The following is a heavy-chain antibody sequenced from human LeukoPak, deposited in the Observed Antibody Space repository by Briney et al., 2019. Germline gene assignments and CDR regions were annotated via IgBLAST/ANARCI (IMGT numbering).Heavy chain of an antibody. J-gene: IGHJ4*02. D-gene: IGHD6-19*01. CDR2: INPSGGST. Sequence: ASVKVSCKASGGTFSSYAISWVRQAPGQGLEWMGIINPSGGSTSYAQKFQGRVTMTRDTSTSTVYMELSSLRSEDTAVYYCARGLRKWLALGNLDYWGQGTLVTVSS. V-gene: IGHV1-46*01. CDR3: ARGLRKWLALGNLDY. CDR1: GGTFSSYA.